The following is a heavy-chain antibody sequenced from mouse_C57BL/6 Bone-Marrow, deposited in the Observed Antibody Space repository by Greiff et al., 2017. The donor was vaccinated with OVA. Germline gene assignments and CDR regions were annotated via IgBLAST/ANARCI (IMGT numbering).Heavy chain of an antibody. J-gene: IGHJ1*03. V-gene: IGHV1-64*01. CDR3: AREAIWNFDV. CDR1: GYTFTSYW. CDR2: IHPNSGST. Sequence: QVQLQQPGAELVKPGASVKLSCKASGYTFTSYWMHWVKQRPGQGLEWIGMIHPNSGSTNYNEKFKSKATLTVDKPSTTAYMQIHSLKSEDSAVYYCAREAIWNFDVWGTGTTVTVSS.